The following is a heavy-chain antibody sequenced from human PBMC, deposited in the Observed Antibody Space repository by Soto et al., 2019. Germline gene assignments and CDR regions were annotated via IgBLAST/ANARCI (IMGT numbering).Heavy chain of an antibody. V-gene: IGHV1-3*01. CDR2: INAGNGNT. D-gene: IGHD6-13*01. CDR1: GYTFTSYA. J-gene: IGHJ4*02. Sequence: QVQLVQSGAEVKKPGASVKVSCKASGYTFTSYAMHWVRQAPGQRLEWMGWINAGNGNTKYSQKFQGRVTITRDTSASTAYMELSSLRSEDTAVYYCARALVGLTSSWYDYWGQGTLVTVSS. CDR3: ARALVGLTSSWYDY.